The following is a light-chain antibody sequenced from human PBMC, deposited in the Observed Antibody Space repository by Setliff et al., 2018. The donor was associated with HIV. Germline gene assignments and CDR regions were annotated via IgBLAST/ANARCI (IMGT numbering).Light chain of an antibody. Sequence: VLAQPASVSGSPGQSITISCTGTSSDVGGYNYVSWYQQHPGKAPKLMIYDVSNRPSGVSNRFSGSKSGNTASLTISGLQAEDEADYYCSSYTSSSTLYVFGTGTKVTVL. J-gene: IGLJ1*01. CDR2: DVS. CDR3: SSYTSSSTLYV. CDR1: SSDVGGYNY. V-gene: IGLV2-14*03.